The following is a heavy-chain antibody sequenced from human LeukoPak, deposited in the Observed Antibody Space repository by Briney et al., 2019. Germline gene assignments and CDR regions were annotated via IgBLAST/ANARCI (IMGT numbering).Heavy chain of an antibody. CDR3: TTGDGSGSRGMDV. Sequence: KPGGSLRLSWPASGLTFSNAWMSWVRQPPGKGLEWGRRFKSKADVGTTDYAAPVKGRFTISRDDSKNTLYLQMNSLKIEDTAVYYCTTGDGSGSRGMDVWGKGTTVTVSS. J-gene: IGHJ6*04. CDR1: GLTFSNAW. V-gene: IGHV3-15*01. D-gene: IGHD3-10*01. CDR2: FKSKADVGTT.